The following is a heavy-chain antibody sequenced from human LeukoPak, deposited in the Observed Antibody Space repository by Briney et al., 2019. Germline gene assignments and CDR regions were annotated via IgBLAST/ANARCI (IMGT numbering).Heavy chain of an antibody. V-gene: IGHV1-69*04. CDR3: ARSLGYYYDSSGYYSFDY. D-gene: IGHD3-22*01. CDR1: GGTFSSYA. J-gene: IGHJ4*02. Sequence: GASVKVSCKASGGTFSSYAISWVRQAPGQGLEWMGRIIPILGIANYAQKFQGRVTITADKSTSTAYMELSSLRSEDTAVYYCARSLGYYYDSSGYYSFDYWGQGTLVTVSS. CDR2: IIPILGIA.